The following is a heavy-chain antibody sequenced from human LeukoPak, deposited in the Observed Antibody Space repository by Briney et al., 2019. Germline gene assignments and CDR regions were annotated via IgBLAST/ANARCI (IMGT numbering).Heavy chain of an antibody. V-gene: IGHV4-4*02. Sequence: SGTLSLTCAVSGVSISSSNWWSWVRQPPGKGLEWIGEIYHSGSTNYNPSLKSRVTISVDTSKNQFSLKLSSVTAADTAVYYCARVGATPPFYYYYYMDVWGKGTTVTVSS. J-gene: IGHJ6*03. CDR2: IYHSGST. CDR3: ARVGATPPFYYYYYMDV. D-gene: IGHD1-26*01. CDR1: GVSISSSNW.